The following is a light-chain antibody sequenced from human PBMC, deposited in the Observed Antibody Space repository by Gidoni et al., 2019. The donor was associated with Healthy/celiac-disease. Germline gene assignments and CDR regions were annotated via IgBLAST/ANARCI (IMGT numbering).Light chain of an antibody. CDR2: WAS. V-gene: IGKV4-1*01. CDR3: QQYYSTLALT. Sequence: ETLLILSPDSLGVSLGERATINCKSSQSVLYSSNNKNYLALYQQKPGQPPKLLLYWASTRESGVPDRFSGSGSGTDFTLTISSLQAEDVAVYYCQQYYSTLALTFGGGTKVESK. J-gene: IGKJ4*01. CDR1: QSVLYSSNNKNY.